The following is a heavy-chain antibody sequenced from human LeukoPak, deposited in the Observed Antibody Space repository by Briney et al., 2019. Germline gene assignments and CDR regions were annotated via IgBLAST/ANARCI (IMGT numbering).Heavy chain of an antibody. CDR3: ARGVPSYYYYYYMDV. J-gene: IGHJ6*03. V-gene: IGHV1-8*01. CDR1: GYTFTSYD. Sequence: GASVKVSCKASGYTFTSYDINWVRQATGQGLEWMGWMNPNSGNTGYAQKFQGRVTMTRNTSISTAYMELSSLRSEDTAVYYCARGVPSYYYYYYMDVWGKGTTVTISS. CDR2: MNPNSGNT.